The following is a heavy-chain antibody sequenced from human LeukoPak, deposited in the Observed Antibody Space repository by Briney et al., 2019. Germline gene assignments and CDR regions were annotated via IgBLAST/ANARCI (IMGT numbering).Heavy chain of an antibody. J-gene: IGHJ6*03. D-gene: IGHD4-23*01. Sequence: GGSLRLSCAASGFTFSTYSMNWVRQAPGKGLEWVSSISSSSSYIYYADSVKGRFTISRDNAKNSLYLQMNSLGAEDTAVYYCARDPIGGLYYYYMDVWGKGTTVTVSS. V-gene: IGHV3-21*01. CDR3: ARDPIGGLYYYYMDV. CDR1: GFTFSTYS. CDR2: ISSSSSYI.